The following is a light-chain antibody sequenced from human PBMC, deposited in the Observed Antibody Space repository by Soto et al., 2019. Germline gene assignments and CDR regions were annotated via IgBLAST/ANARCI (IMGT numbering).Light chain of an antibody. Sequence: QSVLTQPPSASGSPGQSVTISCTGTSTDVGGYNYVSWYQQYPGKAPKLMIYEVSKRPSGVPDRFSGSKSGNTASLTVSGLQAEDEADYYCSSWDSSLSAYVFGTGTKATVL. CDR1: STDVGGYNY. J-gene: IGLJ1*01. CDR3: SSWDSSLSAYV. V-gene: IGLV2-8*01. CDR2: EVS.